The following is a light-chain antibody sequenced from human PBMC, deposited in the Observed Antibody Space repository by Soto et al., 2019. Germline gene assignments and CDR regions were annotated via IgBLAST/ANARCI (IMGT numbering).Light chain of an antibody. J-gene: IGLJ1*01. V-gene: IGLV2-14*01. Sequence: QSALTQPASVSGSPGQSITISCTGTSSDVGGYNYVSWYQQHPGKAPKLMIYEVSTRPSGVSNRFSGSKSGNTASLTISWLQAEDEADYYCSSYTSSSIDYVFGTGTKVTVL. CDR3: SSYTSSSIDYV. CDR1: SSDVGGYNY. CDR2: EVS.